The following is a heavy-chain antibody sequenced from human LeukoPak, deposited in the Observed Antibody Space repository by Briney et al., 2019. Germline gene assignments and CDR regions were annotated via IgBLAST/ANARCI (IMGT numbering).Heavy chain of an antibody. CDR1: GFTVSSNY. CDR3: ARGGYHAYYLDY. CDR2: IYSGGST. Sequence: GGSLRLSCAASGFTVSSNYMSWVRQAPGKGLEWVSVIYSGGSTYYADSVKGRFTISRDNAKNTLYLQMNSLRAEDTAVYYCARGGYHAYYLDYWGQGSLVTVSS. J-gene: IGHJ4*02. D-gene: IGHD5-18*01. V-gene: IGHV3-66*01.